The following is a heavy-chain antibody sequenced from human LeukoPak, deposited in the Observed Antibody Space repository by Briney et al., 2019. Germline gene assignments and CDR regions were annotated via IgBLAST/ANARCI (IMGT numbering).Heavy chain of an antibody. J-gene: IGHJ5*02. CDR3: AREVAAAGTRWFDP. D-gene: IGHD6-13*01. CDR2: IYTSGST. V-gene: IGHV4-4*07. Sequence: SETLSLTCTVSGGSTSSYYWSWIRQPAGKGLEWIGRIYTSGSTNYSPSLKSRVTMSADTSKNQFSLTLSSVTAADTAVYYCAREVAAAGTRWFDPWGQGTLVTVSS. CDR1: GGSTSSYY.